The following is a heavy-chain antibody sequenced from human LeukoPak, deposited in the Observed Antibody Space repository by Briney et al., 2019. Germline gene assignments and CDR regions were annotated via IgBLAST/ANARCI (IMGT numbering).Heavy chain of an antibody. CDR2: IQYDGSKK. V-gene: IGHV3-30*02. J-gene: IGHJ4*02. D-gene: IGHD3-16*01. CDR1: GFTFSSNG. CDR3: AKGGGIWGTAGY. Sequence: GGSLRLSCVASGFTFSSNGMHWVRQAPGKGLEWVTFIQYDGSKKYYADSVKGRFTVSRDNSKNTLYLQMNGLRPEDTAVYYCAKGGGIWGTAGYWGQGTLVTVSS.